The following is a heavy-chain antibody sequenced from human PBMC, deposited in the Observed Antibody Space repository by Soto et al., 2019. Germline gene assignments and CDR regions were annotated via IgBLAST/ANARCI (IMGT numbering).Heavy chain of an antibody. Sequence: QVQLVQSGAEVKKPGSSVKVSCKASGGTFSSYAISWVRQAPGQGLAWLGGIIPIFGTANYAQKFQGRVTITADESTSTAYMELSSLRSEDTAVYYCARDGREIGRGEFSPGAFDIGGQGTMVTVSS. CDR1: GGTFSSYA. V-gene: IGHV1-69*01. CDR3: ARDGREIGRGEFSPGAFDI. J-gene: IGHJ3*02. D-gene: IGHD3-10*01. CDR2: IIPIFGTA.